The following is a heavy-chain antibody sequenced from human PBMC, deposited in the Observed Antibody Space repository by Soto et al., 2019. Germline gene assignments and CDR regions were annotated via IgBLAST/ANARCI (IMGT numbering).Heavy chain of an antibody. Sequence: ASVKVSCKASGYTFTSYDINWVRQATGQGLEWMGWTNSNSGNTGYAQKFQGRVTMTRNTSISTAYMELSSLRSEDTAVYYCARVTVTIPFDYWGQGTLVTVSS. CDR2: TNSNSGNT. CDR3: ARVTVTIPFDY. V-gene: IGHV1-8*01. CDR1: GYTFTSYD. D-gene: IGHD4-17*01. J-gene: IGHJ4*02.